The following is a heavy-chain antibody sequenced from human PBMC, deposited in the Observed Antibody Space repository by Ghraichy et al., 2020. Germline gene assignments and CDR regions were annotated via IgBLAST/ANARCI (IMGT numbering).Heavy chain of an antibody. CDR2: IIPIFGTA. J-gene: IGHJ4*02. CDR1: GGTFSSYA. CDR3: ARVRCRAGGDCSFDY. D-gene: IGHD2-21*02. Sequence: SVKVSCKASGGTFSSYAISWVRQAPGQGLEWMGGIIPIFGTANYAQKFQGRVTITADESTSTAYMELSSLRSEDTAVYYCARVRCRAGGDCSFDYWGQGTLVTVSS. V-gene: IGHV1-69*13.